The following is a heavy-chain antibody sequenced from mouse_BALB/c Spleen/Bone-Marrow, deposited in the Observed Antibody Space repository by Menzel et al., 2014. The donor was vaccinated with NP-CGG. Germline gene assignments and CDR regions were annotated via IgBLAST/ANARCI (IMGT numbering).Heavy chain of an antibody. CDR1: GFKIKDTY. CDR2: IDPANGDT. D-gene: IGHD2-14*01. Sequence: VQLQQPGAELVKPGASVKLSCTASGFKIKDTYMHWVRRRPEQGLEWIGRIDPANGDTRYDPKFQGKATITADTSSSTAYLQLSSLTSEDTAVYCCARYRLGTYFDYWGQGTTLTVSS. J-gene: IGHJ2*01. V-gene: IGHV14-3*02. CDR3: ARYRLGTYFDY.